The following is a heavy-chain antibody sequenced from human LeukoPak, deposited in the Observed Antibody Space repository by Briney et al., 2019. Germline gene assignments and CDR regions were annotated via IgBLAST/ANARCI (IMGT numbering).Heavy chain of an antibody. J-gene: IGHJ4*02. CDR3: ARTPSGYYGSGSPLDF. V-gene: IGHV5-51*01. CDR2: IYPGDSDT. D-gene: IGHD3-10*01. Sequence: GESLKISCKGSGYSFTSYWIAWVRQMPGKGLEWMGFIYPGDSDTRYSPSFQGQVTISADESINTAYLQWSSLRASDTAIYYCARTPSGYYGSGSPLDFWGQGTLVTVSS. CDR1: GYSFTSYW.